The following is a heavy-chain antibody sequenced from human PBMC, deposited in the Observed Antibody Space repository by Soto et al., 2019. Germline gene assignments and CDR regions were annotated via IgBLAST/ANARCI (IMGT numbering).Heavy chain of an antibody. J-gene: IGHJ4*02. D-gene: IGHD6-13*01. Sequence: PRQGLEWMGWINPNSGGTNYAQKFQGWVTMTRDTSISTAYMELSRLRCDDTAVYYCARAQERQQPLDYWGQGTLLTVSS. CDR3: ARAQERQQPLDY. V-gene: IGHV1-2*04. CDR2: INPNSGGT.